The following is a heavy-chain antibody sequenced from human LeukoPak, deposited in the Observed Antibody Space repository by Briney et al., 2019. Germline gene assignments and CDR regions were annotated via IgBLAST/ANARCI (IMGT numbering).Heavy chain of an antibody. V-gene: IGHV4-59*01. CDR2: IHYSGST. CDR3: ARAYFGKYDFDY. Sequence: PSETLSLTCTVSGYSISTYYWSWIRQPPGKGLEWIAYIHYSGSTNYNPSLKSRVTISVDTSKNQFSLKLSSVTAADTAVYYCARAYFGKYDFDYWGQGALVTVSS. J-gene: IGHJ4*02. D-gene: IGHD1-14*01. CDR1: GYSISTYY.